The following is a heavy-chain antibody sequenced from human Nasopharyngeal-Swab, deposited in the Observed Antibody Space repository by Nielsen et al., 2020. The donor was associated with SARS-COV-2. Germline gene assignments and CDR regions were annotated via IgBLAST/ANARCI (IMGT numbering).Heavy chain of an antibody. V-gene: IGHV3-7*05. Sequence: GGSLRLSCAVSGFTFSIYWMTWVRQAPGRGLEWVSNMNEDGSEKNYVDSVKGRFTISRDNAKNLLYLQMNSLRAEDTAVYYCAREKDFWGGSHYFYMDVWGKGTTVTVSS. CDR1: GFTFSIYW. CDR2: MNEDGSEK. CDR3: AREKDFWGGSHYFYMDV. D-gene: IGHD3-3*01. J-gene: IGHJ6*03.